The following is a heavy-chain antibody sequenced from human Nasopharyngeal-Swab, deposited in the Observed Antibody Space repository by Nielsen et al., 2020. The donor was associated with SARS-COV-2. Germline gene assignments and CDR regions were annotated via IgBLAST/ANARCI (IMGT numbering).Heavy chain of an antibody. V-gene: IGHV4-59*08. D-gene: IGHD4-17*01. J-gene: IGHJ4*02. CDR3: ARRPTGYGDYYFDS. Sequence: RQASGKGLEWIGYVYYYSGTTNSNPSLKSRVTISMDTSKKQFSLQMSSVTTADTAVYYCARRPTGYGDYYFDSWGQGTRVTVSS. CDR2: VYYYSGTT.